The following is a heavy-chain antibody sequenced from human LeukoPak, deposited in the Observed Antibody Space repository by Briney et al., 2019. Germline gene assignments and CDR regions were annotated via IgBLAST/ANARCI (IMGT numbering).Heavy chain of an antibody. Sequence: GGSLRLSCAASGFTFDDYAMHWVRQAPGKGLEWVSGISWNSGSIGYADSVKGRFTISRDNAKNSLYLQMNSLRAEDTALYYCAKVHDYGILTGYSYFDYWGQGTLVTVSS. CDR2: ISWNSGSI. J-gene: IGHJ4*02. CDR3: AKVHDYGILTGYSYFDY. V-gene: IGHV3-9*01. D-gene: IGHD3-9*01. CDR1: GFTFDDYA.